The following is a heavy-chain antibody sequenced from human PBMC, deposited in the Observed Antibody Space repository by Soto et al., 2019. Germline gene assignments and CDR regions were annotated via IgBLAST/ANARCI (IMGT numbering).Heavy chain of an antibody. D-gene: IGHD6-13*01. J-gene: IGHJ4*02. CDR1: GGSISSYY. CDR3: ARESRSWYGSIWDY. CDR2: IYYSGGT. Sequence: GRPSETLSLTCTVSGGSISSYYWSWIRQPPGKGLEWIGYIYYSGGTNYNPSLKSRVTISVDTSKNQFSLKLSSVTAADTAVYYCARESRSWYGSIWDYWGQGTLVTVSS. V-gene: IGHV4-59*12.